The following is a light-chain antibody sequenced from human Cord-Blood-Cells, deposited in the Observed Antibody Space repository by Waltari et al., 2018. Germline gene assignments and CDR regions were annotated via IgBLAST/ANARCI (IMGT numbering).Light chain of an antibody. CDR3: QQDGSSPLT. J-gene: IGKJ4*02. CDR1: QSVSSSY. Sequence: DIVLTQSPGTLSLSPGERATLSYRASQSVSSSYLAWYQQKPGQAPRLLIYGASSRATGSPDRFSGSGSGTDFTLTISRLEPEEFAVYYCQQDGSSPLTFGGGTKVEIK. V-gene: IGKV3-20*01. CDR2: GAS.